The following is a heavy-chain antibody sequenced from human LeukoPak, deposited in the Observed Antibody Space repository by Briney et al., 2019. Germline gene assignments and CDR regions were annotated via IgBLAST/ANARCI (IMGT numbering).Heavy chain of an antibody. D-gene: IGHD6-13*01. CDR2: INHSGST. V-gene: IGHV4-34*01. J-gene: IGHJ4*02. Sequence: PSETLSLTCAVYGGSFSGYYWSWIRQPPGKGLEWIGEINHSGSTNYNPSLKSRVTMSVDTSKNQFSLKLSSVTAADTAVYYCARVTAAGSFDYWGQGTLVTVSS. CDR1: GGSFSGYY. CDR3: ARVTAAGSFDY.